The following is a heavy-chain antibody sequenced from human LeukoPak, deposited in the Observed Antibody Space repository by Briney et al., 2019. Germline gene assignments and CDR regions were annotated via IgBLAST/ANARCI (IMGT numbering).Heavy chain of an antibody. V-gene: IGHV1-18*01. CDR3: ARSSYYGSGSYLKGGPFDY. CDR1: GYTFTSYG. Sequence: ASVKVSCKASGYTFTSYGISWVRQAPGQGLEWMGWISAYNGNTNYAQKLQGRVTMTTDTSTSTAYMELRSLRSDDTAVYYCARSSYYGSGSYLKGGPFDYWGQGTLVTVSS. D-gene: IGHD3-10*01. J-gene: IGHJ4*02. CDR2: ISAYNGNT.